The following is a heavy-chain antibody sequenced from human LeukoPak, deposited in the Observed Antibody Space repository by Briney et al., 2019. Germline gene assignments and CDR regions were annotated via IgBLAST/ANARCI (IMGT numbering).Heavy chain of an antibody. CDR1: GFTFSSYS. CDR2: ISNESNHI. J-gene: IGHJ4*02. V-gene: IGHV3-21*04. D-gene: IGHD1-26*01. CDR3: AKIAGGGATSY. Sequence: PGGSLRLSCAASGFTFSSYSMNWVRQAPGMGLEWVSSISNESNHILYADSVKGRFTISRDNSKNTLYLQMSSLRAEDTAVYHCAKIAGGGATSYWGQGTLVTVSS.